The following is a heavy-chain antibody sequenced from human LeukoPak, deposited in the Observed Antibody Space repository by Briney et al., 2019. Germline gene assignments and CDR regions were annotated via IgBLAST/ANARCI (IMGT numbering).Heavy chain of an antibody. Sequence: SETLSLTCTASGGSISSYYWSWIRQPPGKGLEWIGYIYYSGSTNYNPSLKSRVTISVDTSKNQFSLKLSSVTAADTAVYYCARVSPGCSSTSCYRPMDVWGKGTTVTVSS. D-gene: IGHD2-2*01. CDR3: ARVSPGCSSTSCYRPMDV. V-gene: IGHV4-59*01. CDR1: GGSISSYY. CDR2: IYYSGST. J-gene: IGHJ6*03.